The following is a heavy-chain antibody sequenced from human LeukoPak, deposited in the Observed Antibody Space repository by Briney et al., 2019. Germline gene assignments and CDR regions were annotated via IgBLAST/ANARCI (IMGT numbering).Heavy chain of an antibody. CDR3: ASGLYGGVFDN. J-gene: IGHJ4*02. CDR2: ISTSSDST. Sequence: PGGSLRLSCAASGFTFSSYSMNWVRQAPGKGLERVSDISTSSDSTYHIESVRGRFTISRDNSKNTLYLQMNSLRVDDTAVYYCASGLYGGVFDNWGQGTLVTVSS. V-gene: IGHV3-23*01. D-gene: IGHD4/OR15-4a*01. CDR1: GFTFSSYS.